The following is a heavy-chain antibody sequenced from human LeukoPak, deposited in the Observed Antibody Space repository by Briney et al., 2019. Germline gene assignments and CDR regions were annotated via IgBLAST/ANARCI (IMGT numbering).Heavy chain of an antibody. CDR3: ARVKKTTVVTRGDFDY. J-gene: IGHJ4*02. CDR2: ISYDGGNK. CDR1: GFTFSSYA. V-gene: IGHV3-30-3*01. D-gene: IGHD4-17*01. Sequence: GGSLRLSCAASGFTFSSYAMHWVRQAPGKGLEWVAVISYDGGNKYYADSVKGRFTISRDNSKNTLYLQMNSLRAEDTAVYYCARVKKTTVVTRGDFDYWGQGTLVTVSS.